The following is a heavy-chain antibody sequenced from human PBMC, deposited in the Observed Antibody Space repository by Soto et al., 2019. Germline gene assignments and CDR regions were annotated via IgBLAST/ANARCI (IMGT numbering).Heavy chain of an antibody. CDR3: ARVDSSGPLDY. D-gene: IGHD3-22*01. J-gene: IGHJ4*02. V-gene: IGHV1-69*01. Sequence: VNVSCKASGGTFSSYAISWVRQAPGQGLVWMGGIIPIFGTANYAQKFQGRVTITADESTSTAYMELSSLRSEDTAVYYCARVDSSGPLDYWGQGTLVTVSS. CDR1: GGTFSSYA. CDR2: IIPIFGTA.